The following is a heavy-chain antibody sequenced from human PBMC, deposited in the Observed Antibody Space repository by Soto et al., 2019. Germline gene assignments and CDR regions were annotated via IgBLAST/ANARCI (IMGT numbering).Heavy chain of an antibody. D-gene: IGHD2-2*01. CDR3: ARDCSSTSCYGGYYYYYGMDV. Sequence: QVQLVQSGAEVKKPGSSVKVSCKASGGTFSSYAISWVRQAPGQGLEWMGGIIPIFGTANYAQKFQGRVTITADESTSTAYMELSSLGSEDTAVYYCARDCSSTSCYGGYYYYYGMDVWGQGTTVTVSS. CDR2: IIPIFGTA. J-gene: IGHJ6*02. V-gene: IGHV1-69*01. CDR1: GGTFSSYA.